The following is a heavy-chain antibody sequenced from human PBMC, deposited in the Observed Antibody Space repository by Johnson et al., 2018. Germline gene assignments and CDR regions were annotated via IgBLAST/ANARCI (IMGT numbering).Heavy chain of an antibody. CDR3: ARGSFSDFFVIAAAEGDAFDI. V-gene: IGHV3-33*01. CDR1: GFTFSSYG. J-gene: IGHJ3*02. D-gene: IGHD6-13*01. CDR2: IWYDGSNK. Sequence: QVQLVESGGGVVQPGRSLRLSCAASGFTFSSYGMHWVRQAPGQGLEWVAVIWYDGSNKYYADSVKGRFTISRDNSKNPLYLQMNSLRAEDTAVYYCARGSFSDFFVIAAAEGDAFDIWGQGTMVTVSS.